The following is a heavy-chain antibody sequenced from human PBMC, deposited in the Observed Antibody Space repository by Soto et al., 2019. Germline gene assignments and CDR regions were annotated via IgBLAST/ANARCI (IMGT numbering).Heavy chain of an antibody. CDR1: GVSLTSGNW. Sequence: QVKLQESGPGLATPSGTLSLTCAVSGVSLTSGNWWTWVRQSPPRGLEYIGEIFHDGTANYYPSLDRRVAMSVDTSRNQFSLNLTSVTAADTAVYFWARLVYDTRLNYMYFDFWGPGTLVTVSS. CDR2: IFHDGTA. D-gene: IGHD3-10*01. J-gene: IGHJ4*02. CDR3: ARLVYDTRLNYMYFDF. V-gene: IGHV4-4*02.